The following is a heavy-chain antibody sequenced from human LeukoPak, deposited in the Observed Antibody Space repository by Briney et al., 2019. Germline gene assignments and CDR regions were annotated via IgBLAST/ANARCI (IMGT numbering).Heavy chain of an antibody. CDR1: GFTFSSYA. J-gene: IGHJ6*03. CDR2: ISGSGGST. CDR3: AKGGEVEMATITAYYYYYYYMDV. Sequence: GGSLRLSCAASGFTFSSYAMSWVRQAPGKGLEWVSAISGSGGSTYYADSVKGRFTISRDNSKNTLYLQMNSLRAEDTAVYYCAKGGEVEMATITAYYYYYYYMDVWGKGTTVTVSS. D-gene: IGHD5-24*01. V-gene: IGHV3-23*01.